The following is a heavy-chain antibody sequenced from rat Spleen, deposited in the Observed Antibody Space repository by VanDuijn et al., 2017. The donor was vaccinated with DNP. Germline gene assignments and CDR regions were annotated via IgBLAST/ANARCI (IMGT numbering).Heavy chain of an antibody. J-gene: IGHJ4*01. CDR1: GFTFSNSD. D-gene: IGHD1-3*01. Sequence: EVHLVESGGGMVQPGRSLKLSCAASGFTFSNSDMAWVRQAPTKGLEWVASISTSGGSTYYRESVKGRFTISRDNAKSTLYLQMDSRRSEDKAAYDCATRAPLFSYGSYYAMDAWGQGTSVTVSS. V-gene: IGHV5S23*01. CDR3: ATRAPLFSYGSYYAMDA. CDR2: ISTSGGST.